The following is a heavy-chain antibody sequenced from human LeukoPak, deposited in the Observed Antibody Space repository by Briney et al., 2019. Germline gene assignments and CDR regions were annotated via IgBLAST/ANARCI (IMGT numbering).Heavy chain of an antibody. V-gene: IGHV3-7*03. CDR1: GFTFSTDW. D-gene: IGHD3-22*01. Sequence: GGSLRLSCAASGFTFSTDWMTWVRQAPGKGLEWVANIKQDGSEKYYADSVKGRFSISRDNSKNTLYLQMNSLRAEGTAMYYCARGTMNLDSWGQGTLVTVSS. J-gene: IGHJ4*02. CDR3: ARGTMNLDS. CDR2: IKQDGSEK.